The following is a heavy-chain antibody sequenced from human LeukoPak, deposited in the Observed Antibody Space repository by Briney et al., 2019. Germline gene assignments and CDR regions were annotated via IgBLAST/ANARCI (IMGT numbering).Heavy chain of an antibody. Sequence: SETLSLTCTVSGDSISSHYWSWIRQPPGKGLEWIGYIYYSGSTNYNPSLKSRVTISVDTSKNQFSLKLSSVTAADTAVYYCAREGYSYGGFDYWGQGTLVTVSS. J-gene: IGHJ4*02. V-gene: IGHV4-59*11. CDR2: IYYSGST. CDR1: GDSISSHY. D-gene: IGHD5-18*01. CDR3: AREGYSYGGFDY.